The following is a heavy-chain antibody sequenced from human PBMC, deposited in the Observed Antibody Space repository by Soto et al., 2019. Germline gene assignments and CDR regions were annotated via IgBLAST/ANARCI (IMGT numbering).Heavy chain of an antibody. J-gene: IGHJ6*03. D-gene: IGHD4-4*01. CDR2: FDPEDGET. CDR1: GYTLTELS. CDR3: ATSTVTRYYYYYYMDV. Sequence: ASVKVSCKASGYTLTELSMHWVRQAPGKGLEWMGGFDPEDGETIYAQKFQGRVTMTEDTSTDTAYMELSSLRSEDTAVYYCATSTVTRYYYYYYMDVWGKGTTVTVSS. V-gene: IGHV1-24*01.